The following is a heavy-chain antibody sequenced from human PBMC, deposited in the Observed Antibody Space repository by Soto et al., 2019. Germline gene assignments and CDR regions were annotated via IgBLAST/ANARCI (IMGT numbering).Heavy chain of an antibody. Sequence: QVQLVQSGAEVKKPGASVKVSCKASGYTFTSYALHWVRQAPGQRLEWIGWINAGNGNTKYSQKFQGRVTITRDTSASTAYMELSSLRSEDTAVYYCARVWYCSGDSCYSHWYFDLWGRGTLVTVSS. D-gene: IGHD2-15*01. CDR2: INAGNGNT. CDR3: ARVWYCSGDSCYSHWYFDL. CDR1: GYTFTSYA. V-gene: IGHV1-3*01. J-gene: IGHJ2*01.